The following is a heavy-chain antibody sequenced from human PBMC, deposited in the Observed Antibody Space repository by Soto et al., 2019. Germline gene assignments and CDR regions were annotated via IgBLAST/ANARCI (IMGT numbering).Heavy chain of an antibody. CDR1: GFTFSTYS. Sequence: GGSLRLSCVASGFTFSTYSMNWVRQAPGKGLEWVSSISSSSDCIYYSDSVKGRFTISRDNSKNTLYLQMNSLRAEDTAVYYCTTDSYITIVIVRFDYWGHGTLVTVSS. CDR3: TTDSYITIVIVRFDY. J-gene: IGHJ4*01. CDR2: ISSSSDCI. D-gene: IGHD3-22*01. V-gene: IGHV3-21*04.